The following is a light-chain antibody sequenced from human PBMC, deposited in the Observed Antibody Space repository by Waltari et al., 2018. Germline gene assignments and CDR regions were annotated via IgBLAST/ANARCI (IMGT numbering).Light chain of an antibody. V-gene: IGKV2-28*01. CDR3: MQALQTPYT. Sequence: DIVMTQSPLSLPVTPGEPASLSCRSSQGLLHSNGYNYSDWYLQKPGQSPQLLIYLGSNRASGVPDRFSGSGSGTDFTLKISRVEAEDVGIYYCMQALQTPYTFGQGTKLEIK. J-gene: IGKJ2*01. CDR2: LGS. CDR1: QGLLHSNGYNY.